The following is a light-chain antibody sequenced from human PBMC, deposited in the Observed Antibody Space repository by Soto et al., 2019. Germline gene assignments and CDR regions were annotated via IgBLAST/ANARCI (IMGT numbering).Light chain of an antibody. CDR1: SSDVGTYNY. V-gene: IGLV2-11*01. CDR2: DVS. CDR3: CSYAGSYV. J-gene: IGLJ1*01. Sequence: QSALTQPRSVSGSPGQSVTISCTGTSSDVGTYNYVSWYQQHPGKAPKLMIYDVSKRPSGVPDRFSGSKSGNTASLTISGLQAADEADYYCCSYAGSYVFGTGTKLTVL.